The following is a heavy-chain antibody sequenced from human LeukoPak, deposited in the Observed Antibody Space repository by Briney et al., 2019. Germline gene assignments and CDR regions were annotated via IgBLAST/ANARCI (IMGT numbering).Heavy chain of an antibody. Sequence: ASVKVSCKASGYTFTSYGISWVRQAPGQGLEWMGWISAYNGNTNYAQKLQGRVTMTTDTSTSTAYMELRSLRSDDTAVYYCARGWDGYNYESYYYYMDVWGKGTTVTVSS. D-gene: IGHD5-24*01. J-gene: IGHJ6*03. CDR3: ARGWDGYNYESYYYYMDV. CDR1: GYTFTSYG. V-gene: IGHV1-18*01. CDR2: ISAYNGNT.